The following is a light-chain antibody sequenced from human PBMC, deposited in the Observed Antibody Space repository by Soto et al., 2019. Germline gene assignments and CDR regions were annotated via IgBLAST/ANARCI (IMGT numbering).Light chain of an antibody. J-gene: IGLJ2*01. CDR1: SSNIGINT. Sequence: QSVLTQPPSVSGTPGQRVTISCSGSSSNIGINTVSWYQQLPGTAPKLLIYNNNQRPSGVPDRSSGSKSGTSASLAISGLQSEDEADYYCAAWDDSLNGVVFGGGTKLTVL. CDR3: AAWDDSLNGVV. V-gene: IGLV1-44*01. CDR2: NNN.